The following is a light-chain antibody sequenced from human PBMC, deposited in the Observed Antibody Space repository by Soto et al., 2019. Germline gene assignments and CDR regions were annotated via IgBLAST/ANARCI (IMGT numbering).Light chain of an antibody. V-gene: IGKV3-15*01. CDR3: QQYKNWPL. CDR2: GAS. J-gene: IGKJ5*01. CDR1: HSVNSH. Sequence: EIVLTQSPATLSVSPGERVTLSCRTSHSVNSHVAWYQQKPGRAPRLLLYGASTRATGIPVRFSGSGFGTEFTLTISSLQSEDFAVYYCQQYKNWPLFGQGTRLEI.